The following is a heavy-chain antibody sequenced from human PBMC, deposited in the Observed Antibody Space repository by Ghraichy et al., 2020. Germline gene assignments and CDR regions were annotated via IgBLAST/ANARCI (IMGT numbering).Heavy chain of an antibody. Sequence: SETLSLTCAVSGGSISSSNWWSWVRQPPGKGLEWIGEIYHSGSTNYNPSLKSRVTISVDKSKNQFSLKLSSVTAADTAVYYCARTDEAGFNAFDIWGQGTMVTVSS. CDR3: ARTDEAGFNAFDI. D-gene: IGHD6-19*01. J-gene: IGHJ3*02. CDR2: IYHSGST. V-gene: IGHV4-4*02. CDR1: GGSISSSNW.